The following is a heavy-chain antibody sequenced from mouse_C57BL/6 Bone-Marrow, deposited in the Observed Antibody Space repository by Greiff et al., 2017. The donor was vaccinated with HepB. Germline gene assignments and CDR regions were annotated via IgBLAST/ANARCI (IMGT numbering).Heavy chain of an antibody. Sequence: VQLQQSDAELVKPGASVKISCKVSGYTFTDHTIHWMKQRPEQGLEWIGYIYPRDGSTKYNEKFKGKATLTADKSSSTAYMQLNSLTSEDSAVYFCARWYYYGSSNYAMDYWGQGTSVTVSS. CDR3: ARWYYYGSSNYAMDY. V-gene: IGHV1-78*01. D-gene: IGHD1-1*01. J-gene: IGHJ4*01. CDR2: IYPRDGST. CDR1: GYTFTDHT.